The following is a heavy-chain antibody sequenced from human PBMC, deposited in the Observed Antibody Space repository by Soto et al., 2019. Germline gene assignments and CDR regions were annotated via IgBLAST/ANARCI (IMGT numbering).Heavy chain of an antibody. J-gene: IGHJ4*02. CDR2: IIPIFGTA. CDR3: ASPPRGGYDPQFDY. D-gene: IGHD5-12*01. Sequence: GASVKVSCKASGGTFSSYAISWVRQAPGQGLEWMGGIIPIFGTANYAQKFQGRVTITADESTSTAYMELSSLRSEDTAVYYCASPPRGGYDPQFDYXGQGTMVTVS. V-gene: IGHV1-69*13. CDR1: GGTFSSYA.